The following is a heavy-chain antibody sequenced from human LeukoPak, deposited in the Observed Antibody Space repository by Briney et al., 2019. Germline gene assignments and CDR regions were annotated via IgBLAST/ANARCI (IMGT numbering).Heavy chain of an antibody. CDR1: GGTFSSYA. V-gene: IGHV1-69*06. D-gene: IGHD6-13*01. J-gene: IGHJ6*04. CDR2: IIPIFGTA. Sequence: SVKVSCEASGGTFSSYAISWVRQAPGQGLEWMGGIIPIFGTANYAQKFQGRVTITADKSTSTAYMELSSLRSEDTAVYYCAGGYSSSWYYYYGMDVWGKGTTVTVSS. CDR3: AGGYSSSWYYYYGMDV.